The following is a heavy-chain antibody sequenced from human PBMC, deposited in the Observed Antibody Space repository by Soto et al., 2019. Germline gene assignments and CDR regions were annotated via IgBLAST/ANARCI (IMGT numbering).Heavy chain of an antibody. CDR1: GGSFSGYY. V-gene: IGHV4-34*01. CDR2: INHSGST. J-gene: IGHJ4*02. CDR3: ARVHVEYGSGSYYNDD. D-gene: IGHD3-10*01. Sequence: PSETLSLTCAVYGGSFSGYYWSWIRQPPGKGLEWIGEINHSGSTNYNPSLKSRVTISVDTSKNQFSLKLSSVTAADTAVYYCARVHVEYGSGSYYNDDWGQGTLVTVSS.